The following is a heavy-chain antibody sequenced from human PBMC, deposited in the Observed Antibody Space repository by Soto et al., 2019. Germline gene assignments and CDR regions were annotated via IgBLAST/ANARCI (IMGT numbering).Heavy chain of an antibody. V-gene: IGHV3-23*01. D-gene: IGHD6-13*01. J-gene: IGHJ4*02. CDR2: LSDSGGSI. Sequence: EVQLLESGGGLVQPGGSLRLSCTASGFTFSRHAMTWVRQAPGKGLEWVSGLSDSGGSIYYAESVKGRFTSARDNSMNTLYLQMNTLRAEDTAIYYCAKVSSSWYAGFFDLWGQGTLVTVSS. CDR3: AKVSSSWYAGFFDL. CDR1: GFTFSRHA.